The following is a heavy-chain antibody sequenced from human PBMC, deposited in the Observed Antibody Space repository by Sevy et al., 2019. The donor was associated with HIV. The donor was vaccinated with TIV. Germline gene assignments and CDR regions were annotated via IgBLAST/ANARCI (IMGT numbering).Heavy chain of an antibody. CDR1: GFTFSSYA. D-gene: IGHD3-22*01. J-gene: IGHJ4*02. CDR3: ASHYYDSTGYYYPLDY. CDR2: ISYDGNNK. Sequence: GGSLRLSCTASGFTFSSYAMYWVRQAPGKGLEWVAVISYDGNNKDYAYSVKGRFTISRDNSKNTLYLQMNSLRAEDTAVYYCASHYYDSTGYYYPLDYWGQGTLVTVSS. V-gene: IGHV3-30*04.